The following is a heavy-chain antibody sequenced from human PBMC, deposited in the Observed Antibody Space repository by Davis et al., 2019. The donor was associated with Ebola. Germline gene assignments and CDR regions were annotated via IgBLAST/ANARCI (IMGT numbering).Heavy chain of an antibody. D-gene: IGHD7-27*01. CDR3: AKTYTGGFRLTLRDAFDF. J-gene: IGHJ3*01. V-gene: IGHV3-23*01. Sequence: PGGSLRLSCAASGFPFRHYAMSWVRQAPGKGLEWVSSLSTSGGTTYYADAVKCRFTLSRDNLNNTLYLQMSSLRADDTAFYFCAKTYTGGFRLTLRDAFDFWGRGTMVTVSS. CDR1: GFPFRHYA. CDR2: LSTSGGTT.